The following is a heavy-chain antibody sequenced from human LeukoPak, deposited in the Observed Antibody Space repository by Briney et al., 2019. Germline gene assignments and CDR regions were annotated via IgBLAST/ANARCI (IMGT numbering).Heavy chain of an antibody. CDR2: INHSGST. Sequence: SETLSLTCAVYGGSFSGYYWSWIRQPPGKGLEWIGEINHSGSTNYNPSLKSRVTISVDTSKNQFSLKLSSVTAADTAVYYCARDQGIAARGGFDYWGQGTLVTVSS. CDR3: ARDQGIAARGGFDY. V-gene: IGHV4-34*01. D-gene: IGHD6-6*01. J-gene: IGHJ4*02. CDR1: GGSFSGYY.